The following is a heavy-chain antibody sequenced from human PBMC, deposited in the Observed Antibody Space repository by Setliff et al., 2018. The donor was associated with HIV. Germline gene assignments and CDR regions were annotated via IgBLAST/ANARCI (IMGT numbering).Heavy chain of an antibody. D-gene: IGHD5-12*01. CDR2: IYNSAST. V-gene: IGHV4-4*07. CDR1: GGSISSYY. J-gene: IGHJ5*02. CDR3: ARLGRPYSGQGWFDP. Sequence: SETLSLTCTVSGGSISSYYWSWIRQPAGKGLEWIGRIYNSASTSYNPSLKSRVTISVDTSKNQFFLNLSSVTATDSAVYYCARLGRPYSGQGWFDPWGQGTLVTVSS.